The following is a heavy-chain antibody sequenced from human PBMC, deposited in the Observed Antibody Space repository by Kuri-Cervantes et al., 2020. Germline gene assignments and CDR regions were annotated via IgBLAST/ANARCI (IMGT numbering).Heavy chain of an antibody. Sequence: GGSLRLSCAASGFTFSSYSMNWVRQAPGKGLEWISYISRSSDTIYYADSVEGRFTISRDNAKNSLYLQMNSLRAEDTAAYYCARVIRKGEWPYYYYYMDVWGKGTTVTVSS. J-gene: IGHJ6*03. CDR3: ARVIRKGEWPYYYYYMDV. CDR2: ISRSSDTI. D-gene: IGHD3-16*01. CDR1: GFTFSSYS. V-gene: IGHV3-48*01.